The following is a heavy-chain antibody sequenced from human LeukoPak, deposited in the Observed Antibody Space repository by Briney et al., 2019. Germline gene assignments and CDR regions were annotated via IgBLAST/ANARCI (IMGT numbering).Heavy chain of an antibody. Sequence: GSLRLSCAASGFTVSSNYMSWVRQAPGKGLEWVSVIYSGGSTYYADSVKGRFTISRDNSKNTLYLQMNSLRAEDTAVYYCARGSDDPHYYYYGMDVWGQGTTVTVSS. CDR2: IYSGGST. D-gene: IGHD3-10*01. CDR3: ARGSDDPHYYYYGMDV. CDR1: GFTVSSNY. V-gene: IGHV3-66*01. J-gene: IGHJ6*02.